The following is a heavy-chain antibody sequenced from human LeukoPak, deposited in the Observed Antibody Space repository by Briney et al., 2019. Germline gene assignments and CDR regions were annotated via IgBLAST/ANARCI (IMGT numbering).Heavy chain of an antibody. CDR3: ASRGITMMLA. CDR2: ISADGAGT. CDR1: GFSLSSHA. D-gene: IGHD4/OR15-4a*01. V-gene: IGHV3-23*01. J-gene: IGHJ5*02. Sequence: GGSLRLSCAASGFSLSSHAMSWVRQAPGKGLEWVSAISADGAGTYYADSVRGRFAISRDNSKNTLYLQMTSLRAEDTAAYYCASRGITMMLAWGQGTLVTVSS.